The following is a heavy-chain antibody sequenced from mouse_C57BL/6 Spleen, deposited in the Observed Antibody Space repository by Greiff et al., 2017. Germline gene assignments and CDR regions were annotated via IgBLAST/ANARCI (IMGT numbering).Heavy chain of an antibody. Sequence: QVQLKQSGAELARPGASVKLSCKASGYTFTSYGISWVKQRTGQGLEWIGEIYPRSGNTYYNEKFKGKATLTADKSSSTAYMELRSLTSEDSAVYFCARYGSSEYYAMDYWGQGTSVTVSS. J-gene: IGHJ4*01. D-gene: IGHD1-1*01. CDR1: GYTFTSYG. V-gene: IGHV1-81*01. CDR3: ARYGSSEYYAMDY. CDR2: IYPRSGNT.